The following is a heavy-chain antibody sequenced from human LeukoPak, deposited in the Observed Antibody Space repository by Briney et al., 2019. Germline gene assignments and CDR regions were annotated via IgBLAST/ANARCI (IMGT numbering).Heavy chain of an antibody. CDR1: GFSFSSHA. V-gene: IGHV3-23*01. D-gene: IGHD3-16*01. CDR3: AKDPWGSHSYGYFDY. CDR2: ISGSDGST. J-gene: IGHJ4*02. Sequence: GGSLRLSCAASGFSFSSHAMSWVRQAPGKGLEWVSVISGSDGSTYYADSVKGRFTISRDNSKNTLFLQMNILSAEDTAVYYCAKDPWGSHSYGYFDYWGQGTLVSVSS.